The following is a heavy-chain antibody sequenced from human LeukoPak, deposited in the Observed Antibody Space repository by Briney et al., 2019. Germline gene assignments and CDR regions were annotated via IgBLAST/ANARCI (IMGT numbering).Heavy chain of an antibody. CDR1: GGSISSGDYY. J-gene: IGHJ4*02. Sequence: PSETLSLTCTVSGGSISSGDYYWSWIRQPPGKGLEWIGYIYYSGSTNYNPSLKSRVTISVDTSKNQFSLKLSSVTAADTAVYYCARGAGPAKLDYWGQGTLVTVSS. D-gene: IGHD4/OR15-4a*01. CDR3: ARGAGPAKLDY. CDR2: IYYSGST. V-gene: IGHV4-30-4*01.